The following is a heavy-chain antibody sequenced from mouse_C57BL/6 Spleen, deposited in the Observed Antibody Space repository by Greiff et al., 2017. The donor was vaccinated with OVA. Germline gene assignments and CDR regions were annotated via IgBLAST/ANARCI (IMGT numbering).Heavy chain of an antibody. Sequence: QVQLQQPGTELVKPGASVKLSCTASGYTFTSYWMHWVKQRPGQGLEWIGNINPSNGGTNYHEKFKSKVTMTVDKSSSTTYLQLSSLTSEDEAVYYCGRERVDYAMDYWGQGTSVTVSS. CDR3: GRERVDYAMDY. J-gene: IGHJ4*01. CDR1: GYTFTSYW. V-gene: IGHV1-53*01. CDR2: INPSNGGT.